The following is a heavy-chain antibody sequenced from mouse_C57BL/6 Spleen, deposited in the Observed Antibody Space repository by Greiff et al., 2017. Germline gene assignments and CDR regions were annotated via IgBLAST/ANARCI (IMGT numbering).Heavy chain of an antibody. CDR2: IYPGDGDT. Sequence: VQLVESGPELVKPGASVKISCKASGYAFSSSWMNWVKQRPGKGLEWIGRIYPGDGDTNYNGKFKGKATLTADKSSSTAYMQLSSLTSEDSAVYVCARSFITTDAMDYWGQGTSVTVSS. CDR3: ARSFITTDAMDY. CDR1: GYAFSSSW. J-gene: IGHJ4*01. V-gene: IGHV1-82*01. D-gene: IGHD1-1*01.